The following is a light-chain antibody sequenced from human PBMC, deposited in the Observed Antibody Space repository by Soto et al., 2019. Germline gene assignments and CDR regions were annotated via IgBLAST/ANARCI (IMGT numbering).Light chain of an antibody. Sequence: QSVLTQPPSVSEAPRQRVTISCSGSSSNIGNNAVNWYQQPPGKAPKLLIYYDDLLPSGVSDRFSGSKSGTSASLAISGLQSEDEADYYCAAWDDSLNGNVFGTGTQLTVL. CDR2: YDD. CDR1: SSNIGNNA. J-gene: IGLJ1*01. CDR3: AAWDDSLNGNV. V-gene: IGLV1-36*01.